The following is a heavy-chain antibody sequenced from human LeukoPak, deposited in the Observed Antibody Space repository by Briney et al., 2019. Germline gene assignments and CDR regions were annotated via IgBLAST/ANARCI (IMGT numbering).Heavy chain of an antibody. Sequence: SGTLSLTCAVSGGSISSSNWWSWVRQPPGKGLEWIGEIYHSGSTNYNPSLKSRATISVDKSKNQFSLKLSSVTAADTAVYYCARGFRKSLWFGELSRFDPWGQGTLVTVSS. CDR3: ARGFRKSLWFGELSRFDP. J-gene: IGHJ5*02. CDR1: GGSISSSNW. V-gene: IGHV4-4*02. D-gene: IGHD3-10*01. CDR2: IYHSGST.